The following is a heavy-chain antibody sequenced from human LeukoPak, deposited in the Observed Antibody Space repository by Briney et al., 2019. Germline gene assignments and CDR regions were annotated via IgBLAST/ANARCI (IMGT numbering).Heavy chain of an antibody. Sequence: SVKVSFKASGGTFSSYAISWVRQAPGQGLEWMGRIIPILGIANYAQKFQGRVTITADKSTSTAYMELSSLRSEDTAVYYCASPDPTVTTFTPFDYWGQGTLVTVSS. CDR3: ASPDPTVTTFTPFDY. CDR2: IIPILGIA. D-gene: IGHD4-17*01. CDR1: GGTFSSYA. V-gene: IGHV1-69*04. J-gene: IGHJ4*02.